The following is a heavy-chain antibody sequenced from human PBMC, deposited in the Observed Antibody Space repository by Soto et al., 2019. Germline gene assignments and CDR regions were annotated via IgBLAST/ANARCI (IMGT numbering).Heavy chain of an antibody. V-gene: IGHV1-18*01. CDR3: ARRGSVSYYYYGLDV. CDR1: GYTFSRSG. CDR2: ISTYTGDA. Sequence: QVQLVQSGAEVRKPGASVKVSCKTSGYTFSRSGISWVRQAPGQGLEWMGWISTYTGDASYAQKLHGRVTMTTDTSTSTAFMTLGILTSDDADVYYCARRGSVSYYYYGLDVWGQGTTVTVSS. J-gene: IGHJ6*02. D-gene: IGHD2-8*01.